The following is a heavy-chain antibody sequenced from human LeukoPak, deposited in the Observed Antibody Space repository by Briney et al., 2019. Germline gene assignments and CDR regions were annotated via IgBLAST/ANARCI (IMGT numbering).Heavy chain of an antibody. V-gene: IGHV4-59*08. D-gene: IGHD3-16*01. J-gene: IGHJ2*01. CDR2: VFHTGDR. Sequence: KASETLSLTCPVSAASITTFYWSWIRQPPGRGLEWVGYVFHTGDRSYGPSLKSRVTVSLDTSMNQFSLELRSVTAADTAVYYCARLRMGAYFDLWGRGTLVTVSS. CDR1: AASITTFY. CDR3: ARLRMGAYFDL.